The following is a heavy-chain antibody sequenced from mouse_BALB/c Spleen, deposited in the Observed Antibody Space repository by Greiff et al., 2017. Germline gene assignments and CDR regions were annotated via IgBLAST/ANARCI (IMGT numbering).Heavy chain of an antibody. Sequence: QVQLQQSGAELVRPGVSVKISCKGSGYTFTDYAMHWVKQSHAKSLEWIGVISTYYGDASYNQKFKGKATMTVDKSSSTAYMELARLTSEDSAIYYCARRGLLAGAMDYWGQGTSVTVSS. V-gene: IGHV1S137*01. J-gene: IGHJ4*01. D-gene: IGHD3-1*01. CDR1: GYTFTDYA. CDR2: ISTYYGDA. CDR3: ARRGLLAGAMDY.